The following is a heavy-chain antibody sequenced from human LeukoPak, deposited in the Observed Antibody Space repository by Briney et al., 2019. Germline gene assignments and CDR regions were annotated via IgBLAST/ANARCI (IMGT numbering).Heavy chain of an antibody. Sequence: PSETLSLTCTVSGGSISSGGYYWSWIRQHPGKGLEWIGYIYYGGSTYYNPSLKSRVTISVDTSKNQFSLKLSSVTAADTAVYYCARGGGATEDWFDPWGQGTLVTVSS. D-gene: IGHD1-26*01. CDR2: IYYGGST. J-gene: IGHJ5*02. CDR1: GGSISSGGYY. V-gene: IGHV4-31*03. CDR3: ARGGGATEDWFDP.